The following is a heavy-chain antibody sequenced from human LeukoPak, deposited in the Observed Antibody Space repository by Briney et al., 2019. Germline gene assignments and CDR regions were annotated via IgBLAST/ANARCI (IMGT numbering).Heavy chain of an antibody. CDR1: GFTFSNYG. CDR3: ARNYYDILTGHYSGQDY. CDR2: ISGNGRTI. J-gene: IGHJ4*02. V-gene: IGHV3-48*03. Sequence: PGGSLRLSCAASGFTFSNYGLNWVRQTPGKGLEWLSYISGNGRTIYYADSARGRFTISRDNAKNSLYLQMNSLRAEDTAVYYCARNYYDILTGHYSGQDYWGQGTLVTLSS. D-gene: IGHD3-9*01.